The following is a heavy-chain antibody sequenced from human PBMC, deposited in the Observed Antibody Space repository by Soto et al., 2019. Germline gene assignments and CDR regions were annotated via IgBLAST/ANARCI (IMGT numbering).Heavy chain of an antibody. V-gene: IGHV3-23*01. Sequence: GSLRLSFAASGFGFSSYAMSWVRQAPGEGLEWVSGISGSGASTYYADSVKGRFPISRDNSRNTLYLQMDSLRAEDTAVYYCVKDFGYSGYDLGAAFDYWGQGTLVTVSS. CDR1: GFGFSSYA. J-gene: IGHJ4*02. CDR3: VKDFGYSGYDLGAAFDY. D-gene: IGHD5-12*01. CDR2: ISGSGAST.